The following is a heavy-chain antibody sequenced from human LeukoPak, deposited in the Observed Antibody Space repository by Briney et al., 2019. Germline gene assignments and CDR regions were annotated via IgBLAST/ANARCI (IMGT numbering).Heavy chain of an antibody. CDR2: ISSSGHLA. CDR3: AKEVVMTTAPFGYSFDF. CDR1: GFDFSSFA. Sequence: PGGSLRLSCAASGFDFSSFAISWVRQAPGRGLEWVSGISSSGHLAFYADSVQGRFSVSRDNSRNTLYLQMDSLRAEDTALYYCAKEVVMTTAPFGYSFDFWGQGTLVTVSS. V-gene: IGHV3-23*01. J-gene: IGHJ4*02. D-gene: IGHD3-22*01.